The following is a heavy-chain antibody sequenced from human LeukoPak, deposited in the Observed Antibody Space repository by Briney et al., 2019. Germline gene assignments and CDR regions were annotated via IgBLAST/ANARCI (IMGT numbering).Heavy chain of an antibody. CDR1: GGTFSSYS. CDR3: ARDTDSSGYYAY. Sequence: SVKVSCKASGGTFSSYSITWVRQAPGQGLEWMGGIIPIFGTANYAQKFQGRVTITTDESTSTAYMELSSLRSEDTAVYYCARDTDSSGYYAYWGQGTLVTVSS. D-gene: IGHD3-22*01. V-gene: IGHV1-69*05. CDR2: IIPIFGTA. J-gene: IGHJ4*02.